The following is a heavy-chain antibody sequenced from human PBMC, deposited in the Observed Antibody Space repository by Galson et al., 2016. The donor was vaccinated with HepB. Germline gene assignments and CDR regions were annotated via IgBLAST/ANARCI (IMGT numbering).Heavy chain of an antibody. D-gene: IGHD3-22*01. J-gene: IGHJ4*02. V-gene: IGHV1-18*01. CDR1: DYTFTSYS. CDR3: ARSLRFYYDGSGYFHYFDY. CDR2: ISTYSGNT. Sequence: SVKVSCKASDYTFTSYSIGWVRQAPGQGLEWMGWISTYSGNTNSAQKFQGRVTMTTDTSTSTAYMELRSLRSDDTAVYYCARSLRFYYDGSGYFHYFDYWGQGTLVTVSS.